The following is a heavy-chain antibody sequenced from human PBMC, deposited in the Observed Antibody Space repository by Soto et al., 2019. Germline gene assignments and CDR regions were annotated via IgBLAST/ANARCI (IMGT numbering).Heavy chain of an antibody. D-gene: IGHD1-26*01. CDR3: ARDVGTTSNWFDP. Sequence: QVQLQESGPGLVKPSQTLSLTCTVSGGSISSGGNYWSWIRQHPGKGLEWIGYIYYSGSTYYNPSVNRRIXISVDTSKNQFSLKLSSVTAADTAVYYCARDVGTTSNWFDPWGQGTLVTVSS. CDR2: IYYSGST. V-gene: IGHV4-31*03. CDR1: GGSISSGGNY. J-gene: IGHJ5*02.